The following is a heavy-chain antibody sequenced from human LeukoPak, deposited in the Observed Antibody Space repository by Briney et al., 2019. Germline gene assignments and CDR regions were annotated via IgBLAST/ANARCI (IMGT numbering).Heavy chain of an antibody. CDR2: INPSGGST. J-gene: IGHJ6*02. V-gene: IGHV1-46*01. CDR1: GYTFTSYY. D-gene: IGHD3-22*01. Sequence: ASVKVSCKASGYTFTSYYMHWVRQAPGQGLEWMGIINPSGGSTSYAQKFQGRVTMTRDTSTSTVYMELSSLRSEDTAVYYCARGHYDSSGYYDTHLYYYYYGMDVWGQGTTVTVSS. CDR3: ARGHYDSSGYYDTHLYYYYYGMDV.